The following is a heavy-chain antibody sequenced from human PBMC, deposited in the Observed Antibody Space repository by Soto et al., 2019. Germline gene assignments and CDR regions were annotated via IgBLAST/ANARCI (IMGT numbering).Heavy chain of an antibody. Sequence: PGESLKISCAASGFTFSTHSMNWVRQAPGKGLEWISYITSSSVTMYADSVKGRFTISRDNAKNSLYLQMNSLRAEDTAVYFCVGEVGFQLIYWGQGTLVTVSS. CDR1: GFTFSTHS. CDR2: ITSSSVTM. V-gene: IGHV3-48*01. J-gene: IGHJ4*02. D-gene: IGHD2-2*01. CDR3: VGEVGFQLIY.